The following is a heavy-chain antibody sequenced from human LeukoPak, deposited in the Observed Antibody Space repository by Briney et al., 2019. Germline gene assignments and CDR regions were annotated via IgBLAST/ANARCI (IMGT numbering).Heavy chain of an antibody. CDR3: ARGSIAAAGTSYYYYGMDV. Sequence: SETLSLTCAVYGGSFSGYYWSWIRQPPGKGLEWIGEINHSGSTNYNPSLKSRVTISVDTYKNQFSLKLSSVTAADTAVYHCARGSIAAAGTSYYYYGMDVWGQGTTVTVSS. CDR1: GGSFSGYY. V-gene: IGHV4-34*01. CDR2: INHSGST. D-gene: IGHD6-13*01. J-gene: IGHJ6*02.